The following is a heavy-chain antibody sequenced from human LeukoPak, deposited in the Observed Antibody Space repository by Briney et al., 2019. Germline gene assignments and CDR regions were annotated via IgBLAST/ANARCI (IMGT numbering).Heavy chain of an antibody. CDR2: IYTSGST. CDR1: GGSISRGSYY. Sequence: SQTLSLTCTVSGGSISRGSYYWSWIRQPAGKGLEWIGRIYTSGSTNYNPSLKSRVTRSVDTSKNQFSLTLSSVTAADSAVYYCARNLSGDHYYYYKYMDVWGKGTTVTVSS. V-gene: IGHV4-61*02. CDR3: ARNLSGDHYYYYKYMDV. D-gene: IGHD7-27*01. J-gene: IGHJ6*03.